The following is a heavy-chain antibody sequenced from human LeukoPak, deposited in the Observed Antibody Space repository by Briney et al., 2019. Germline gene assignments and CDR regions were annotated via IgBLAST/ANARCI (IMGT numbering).Heavy chain of an antibody. J-gene: IGHJ3*01. V-gene: IGHV3-43*02. D-gene: IGHD3-10*01. CDR3: AKDPSPYGAGLGAFHV. Sequence: PGGSLRLSCAVSGFTFDDHAMHWVRQAPGKGLEWVSLINGDGGSTYYADSVKGRFTISRDNSKNTLYLQMNSLRVEDTAIYFCAKDPSPYGAGLGAFHVWGQGTMVTVSS. CDR1: GFTFDDHA. CDR2: INGDGGST.